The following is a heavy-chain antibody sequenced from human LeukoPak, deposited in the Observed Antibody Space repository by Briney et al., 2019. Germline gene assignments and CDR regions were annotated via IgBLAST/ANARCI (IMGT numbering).Heavy chain of an antibody. CDR1: GYTFTDYY. V-gene: IGHV1-69*13. Sequence: GASVKVSCKASGYTFTDYYINWVRQAPGQGLEWMGGIIPIFGTANYAQKFQGRVTITADESTSTAYMELSSLRSEDTAVYYCARVGLESSSWYSFSGYYYYMDVWGKGTTVTISS. D-gene: IGHD6-13*01. CDR3: ARVGLESSSWYSFSGYYYYMDV. J-gene: IGHJ6*03. CDR2: IIPIFGTA.